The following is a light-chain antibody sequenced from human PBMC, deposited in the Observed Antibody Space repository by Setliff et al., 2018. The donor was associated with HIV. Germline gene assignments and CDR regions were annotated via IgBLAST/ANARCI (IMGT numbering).Light chain of an antibody. CDR3: QQYGSSPT. V-gene: IGKV3-20*01. Sequence: EIVLTQSPGTLSLSPGERATLSCRASQSVSRSYLAWYQQKPGQAPRLLFYGASSRATGIPDRFTGSGSGTDFSLTISRLEPEDFAVYYCQQYGSSPTFGQGTK. J-gene: IGKJ1*01. CDR1: QSVSRSY. CDR2: GAS.